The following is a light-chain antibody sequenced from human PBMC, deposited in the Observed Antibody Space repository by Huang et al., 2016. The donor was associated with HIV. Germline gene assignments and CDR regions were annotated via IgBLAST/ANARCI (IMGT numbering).Light chain of an antibody. V-gene: IGKV1-39*01. J-gene: IGKJ2*01. CDR3: QQSAVTPRT. Sequence: DIQITQSPSSLSASVGDRVIITCRASQNINRYLNWYQQQPGKAPKLLIYGASKLQSGVPSSFSGSGSGTHFTLAISSLQPEDSATYYCQQSAVTPRTFGQGTKLEI. CDR1: QNINRY. CDR2: GAS.